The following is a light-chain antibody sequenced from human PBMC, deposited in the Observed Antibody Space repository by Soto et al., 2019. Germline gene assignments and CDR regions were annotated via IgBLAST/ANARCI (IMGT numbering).Light chain of an antibody. V-gene: IGLV7-43*01. CDR1: TGAVTSGYY. J-gene: IGLJ2*01. Sequence: QTVVTQEPSLTVSPGGTVTLTCDSSTGAVTSGYYPNWFQQKPGQAPRALIYSISNKHSWTPARFSGSLLGGKAALTLSGVQPEDEAEYYCLLYYGGAQVFGGGTKLTV. CDR3: LLYYGGAQV. CDR2: SIS.